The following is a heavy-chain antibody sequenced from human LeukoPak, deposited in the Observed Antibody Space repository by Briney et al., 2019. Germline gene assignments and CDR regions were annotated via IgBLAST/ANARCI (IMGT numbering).Heavy chain of an antibody. V-gene: IGHV3-21*01. D-gene: IGHD2-21*02. J-gene: IGHJ4*02. Sequence: PGGSLRLSCAASGFTFSSYSMNWVRQAPGKGLEWVSSISSSSSYIYYADSVKGRFTISRDNAKNSLYLQMNSLRAEDTAVYYCAKGFTYCGGDCYPYFDYWGQGTLVTVSS. CDR1: GFTFSSYS. CDR2: ISSSSSYI. CDR3: AKGFTYCGGDCYPYFDY.